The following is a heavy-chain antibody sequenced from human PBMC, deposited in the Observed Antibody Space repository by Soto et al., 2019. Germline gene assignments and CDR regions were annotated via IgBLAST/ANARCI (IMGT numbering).Heavy chain of an antibody. V-gene: IGHV4-59*01. CDR2: IYYSGSN. Sequence: QVQLQESGPGLVKPSETLSLTCTVSGGSISSYYWSWIRQPPGKGLAWIGYIYYSGSNNYNPSLKRREIISVDTSMIQYSLKLSSWTAADAALYYWARVGGEDCDWYDPYFLCYWGQVTLVAVS. D-gene: IGHD3-9*01. J-gene: IGHJ4*02. CDR1: GGSISSYY. CDR3: ARVGGEDCDWYDPYFLCY.